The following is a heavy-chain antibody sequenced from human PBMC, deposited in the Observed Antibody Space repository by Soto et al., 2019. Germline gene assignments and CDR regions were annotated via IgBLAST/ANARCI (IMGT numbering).Heavy chain of an antibody. CDR3: AREGGESSDGLYYFDS. D-gene: IGHD3-16*01. J-gene: IGHJ4*02. CDR1: GGSTSSGNY. V-gene: IGHV4-30-4*01. Sequence: PSETLSLTCTVSGGSTSSGNYWGWIRQPPGKGLEWIGHIYYRGNTDYNPSLKSRLAISIDTSKNQFSLKLSSVTAADTAVYFCAREGGESSDGLYYFDSWGQGSLVTVSS. CDR2: IYYRGNT.